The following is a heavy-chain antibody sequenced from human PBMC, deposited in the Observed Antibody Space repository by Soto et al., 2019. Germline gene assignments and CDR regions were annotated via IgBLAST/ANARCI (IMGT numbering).Heavy chain of an antibody. V-gene: IGHV3-30*04. CDR1: GFTFSSYA. CDR3: AKAQGGDSGYDFMFDY. J-gene: IGHJ4*02. Sequence: QVQLVESGGGVVQPVRSLSLSCAASGFTFSSYAMHWVRQAPGKGLEWVAVVSYDGSKKYYRDSVKGRFTISRDNSKNTVYLQMNCLGPEDTAVYYCAKAQGGDSGYDFMFDYWGQGTLVTVSS. CDR2: VSYDGSKK. D-gene: IGHD5-12*01.